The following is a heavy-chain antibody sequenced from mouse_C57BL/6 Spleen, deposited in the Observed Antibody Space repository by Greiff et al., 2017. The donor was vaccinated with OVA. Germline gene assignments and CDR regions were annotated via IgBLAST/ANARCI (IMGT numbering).Heavy chain of an antibody. D-gene: IGHD2-4*01. J-gene: IGHJ2*01. V-gene: IGHV1-53*01. CDR1: GYTFTSYW. CDR3: ARSAYDYDGEDLDY. Sequence: QVQLQQPGTELVKPGASVKLSCKASGYTFTSYWMHWVKQRPGQGLEWIGNINPSNGGTNYNEKFKSKATLTVDKSSSTAYMQLSSLTSEDSAVDYCARSAYDYDGEDLDYWGQGTTLTVSS. CDR2: INPSNGGT.